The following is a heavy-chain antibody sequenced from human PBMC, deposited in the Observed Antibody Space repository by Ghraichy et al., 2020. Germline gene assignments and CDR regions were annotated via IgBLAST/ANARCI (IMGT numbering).Heavy chain of an antibody. CDR3: AKLGRIFGVIDY. CDR2: ISDGDSST. CDR1: GFTFSSYA. Sequence: GGSLRLSCAASGFTFSSYAMSWVRQAPGKGLEWVSAISDGDSSTYYADSAKGRFTISRDNSKNTLYLQMNTPRAEDTAIYYCAKLGRIFGVIDYWGQGTLVTVSS. V-gene: IGHV3-23*01. J-gene: IGHJ4*02. D-gene: IGHD3-3*01.